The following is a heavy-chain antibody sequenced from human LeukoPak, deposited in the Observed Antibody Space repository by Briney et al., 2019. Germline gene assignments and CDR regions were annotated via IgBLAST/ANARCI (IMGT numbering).Heavy chain of an antibody. CDR3: AKDFSVYNYDSRVLDY. J-gene: IGHJ4*02. CDR2: IRYDGSNK. V-gene: IGHV3-30*02. D-gene: IGHD3-22*01. CDR1: GFTFSSYG. Sequence: PGRSLRLSCAASGFTFSSYGIHWVRQAPGRGLEWVAFIRYDGSNKYYADSVKGRFTISRDNSKNTLYLQMNRLRAEDTAVYYCAKDFSVYNYDSRVLDYWGQGTLVTVSS.